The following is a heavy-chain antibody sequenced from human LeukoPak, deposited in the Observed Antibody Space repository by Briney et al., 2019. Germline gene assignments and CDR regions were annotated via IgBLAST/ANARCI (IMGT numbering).Heavy chain of an antibody. Sequence: GGSLRLSCAAPGFTFSSYGMHWVRQAPGKGLEWVAFIRYDGSNKYYADSVKGRFTISRDNSKNTLYLQMNSLRAEDTAVYYCAKEHSSSWYVGDYWGQGTLVTVSS. CDR2: IRYDGSNK. CDR3: AKEHSSSWYVGDY. V-gene: IGHV3-30*02. J-gene: IGHJ4*02. CDR1: GFTFSSYG. D-gene: IGHD6-13*01.